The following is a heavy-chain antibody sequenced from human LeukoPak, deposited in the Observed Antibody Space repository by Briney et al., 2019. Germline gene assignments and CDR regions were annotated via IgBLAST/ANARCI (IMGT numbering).Heavy chain of an antibody. CDR1: GGSFSGYY. CDR3: ARADIVLMVYAIHRRTYFDY. Sequence: RPSETLSLTCAVYGGSFSGYYWSWIRQPPGKGLEWSGEINHSGSTNYNPSLKSRVTISVDTSKNQFSLKLSSVTAADTAVYYCARADIVLMVYAIHRRTYFDYWGQGTLVTVSS. CDR2: INHSGST. D-gene: IGHD2-8*01. J-gene: IGHJ4*02. V-gene: IGHV4-34*01.